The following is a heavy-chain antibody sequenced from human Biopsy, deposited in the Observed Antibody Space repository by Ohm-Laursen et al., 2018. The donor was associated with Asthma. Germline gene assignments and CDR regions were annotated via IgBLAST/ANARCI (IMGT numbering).Heavy chain of an antibody. J-gene: IGHJ4*02. V-gene: IGHV3-7*01. CDR1: GFTFNYYS. D-gene: IGHD3-10*01. CDR3: AKDERLYYGSDSKYMQPVPLGD. Sequence: SLRLSCAASGFTFNYYSINWVRQAPGKGLEWVANIKHDGTEKNHVDSLKGRFTISRDNAKNSLYLQMNSLRAEDTAVYYCAKDERLYYGSDSKYMQPVPLGDWGQGTLVIVSA. CDR2: IKHDGTEK.